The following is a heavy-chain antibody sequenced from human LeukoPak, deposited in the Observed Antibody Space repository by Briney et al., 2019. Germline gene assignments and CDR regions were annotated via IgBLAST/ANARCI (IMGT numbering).Heavy chain of an antibody. V-gene: IGHV3-30*02. CDR1: GFTFSSYG. CDR3: AKDYSKTSYYGSGTYYRPNWFDP. J-gene: IGHJ5*02. CDR2: IRYDGSNK. Sequence: GGSLRLSCAASGFTFSSYGMHWVRQAPGKGLEWVAFIRYDGSNKYYADSEKGRFTISRDNSKNTLYLQMNSLRAEDTAVYYCAKDYSKTSYYGSGTYYRPNWFDPWGQGTLVTVSS. D-gene: IGHD3-10*01.